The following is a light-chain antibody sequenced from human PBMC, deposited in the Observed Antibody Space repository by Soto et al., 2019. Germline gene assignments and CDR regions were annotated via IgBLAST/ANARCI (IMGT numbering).Light chain of an antibody. CDR2: VAS. CDR1: QSINIY. V-gene: IGKV1-39*01. Sequence: DIQMTQSPSSLSASVGDSVTITCRASQSINIYLSWYQQKPGKAPKLLINVASTLQGGVPSRFSGSGSGTDFTLAISSLQPEDSATYYCQQSDSTPYTFGQGTKLQIK. J-gene: IGKJ2*01. CDR3: QQSDSTPYT.